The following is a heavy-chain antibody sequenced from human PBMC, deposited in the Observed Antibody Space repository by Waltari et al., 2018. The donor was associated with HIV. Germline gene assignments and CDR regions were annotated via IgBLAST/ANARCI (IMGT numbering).Heavy chain of an antibody. Sequence: EVHLVETGGGLVKPGGSLRLSCAASGFTFSDYTMNWVRQAPGMGLEWGLSIGGGGSDIYYADSVKGRFTIARDNGKNSLYLQMNSLRAEDTALYYCARQFDYWGQGTLVTVSS. CDR1: GFTFSDYT. J-gene: IGHJ4*02. V-gene: IGHV3-21*01. CDR3: ARQFDY. CDR2: IGGGGSDI.